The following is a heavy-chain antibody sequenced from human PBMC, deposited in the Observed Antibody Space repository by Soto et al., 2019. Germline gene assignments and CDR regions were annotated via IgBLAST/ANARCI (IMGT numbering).Heavy chain of an antibody. CDR3: AKDRYGEENMPHLED. V-gene: IGHV3-23*01. D-gene: IGHD2-2*01. J-gene: IGHJ4*02. CDR2: ISGSGGST. Sequence: GGSLRLSCAASGFTFSSYTMSWVRQSPGKGLEWVSTISGSGGSTSFADSVKGRCTVARDNSKSTLYLQMNSLRADDTAVYYCAKDRYGEENMPHLEDSGQGARVTLSS. CDR1: GFTFSSYT.